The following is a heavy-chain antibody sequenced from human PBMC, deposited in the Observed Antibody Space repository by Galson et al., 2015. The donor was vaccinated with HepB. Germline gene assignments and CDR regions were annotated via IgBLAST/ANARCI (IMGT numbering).Heavy chain of an antibody. CDR1: GFTFSSYS. Sequence: SLRLSCAASGFTFSSYSMNWVRQAPGKGLEWVSYISSSSSTIYYADSVKGRFTISRDNAKNSLYLQMNSLRDEDTAVYYCAREVGQDTAMIDYGMDVWGQGATVTVSS. D-gene: IGHD5-18*01. J-gene: IGHJ6*02. CDR3: AREVGQDTAMIDYGMDV. V-gene: IGHV3-48*02. CDR2: ISSSSSTI.